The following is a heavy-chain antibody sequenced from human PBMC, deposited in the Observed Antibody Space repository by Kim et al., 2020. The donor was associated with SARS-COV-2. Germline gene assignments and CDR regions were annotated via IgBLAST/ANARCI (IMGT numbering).Heavy chain of an antibody. CDR1: GFTFRTYW. J-gene: IGHJ4*02. D-gene: IGHD5-18*01. V-gene: IGHV3-7*03. Sequence: GGSLRLSCAASGFTFRTYWMSWIRQVPGKGLEWVANMNQDGSQKYYVDSVRGRFTISRDNAKNSLFLQMNSLRAEDTAIYYCTRASRDTDFDYWGQGTLVTVSS. CDR2: MNQDGSQK. CDR3: TRASRDTDFDY.